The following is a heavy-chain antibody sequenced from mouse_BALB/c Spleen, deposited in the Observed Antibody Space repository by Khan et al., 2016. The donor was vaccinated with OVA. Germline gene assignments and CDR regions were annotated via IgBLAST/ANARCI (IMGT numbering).Heavy chain of an antibody. CDR2: INPTSGYT. CDR1: GYTFTSYW. V-gene: IGHV1-7*01. Sequence: QVRLQQSGAELAKPGASVKMSCTASGYTFTSYWMHWIKQRPGQGLEWIGYINPTSGYTDYNQKFKDKATLTADKSSSTAYMQLSSLTSDDSAVYYCARDRIAYWGQGTALTVSS. J-gene: IGHJ2*01. CDR3: ARDRIAY.